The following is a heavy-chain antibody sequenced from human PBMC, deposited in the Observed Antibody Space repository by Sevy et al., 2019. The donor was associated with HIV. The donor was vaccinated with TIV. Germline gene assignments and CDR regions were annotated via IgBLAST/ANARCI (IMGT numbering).Heavy chain of an antibody. V-gene: IGHV3-30*18. CDR3: ANAYSGSYSHSYLYARDV. CDR2: ISHDGINE. Sequence: GGSLRLSCIGSGFSFSYYGIHWVRQSPGKGLDWVALISHDGINEYYADSVKGRFTISRDNSKNTVYLEMNSLRNEDTASYFCANAYSGSYSHSYLYARDVWGQGTTVTVSS. CDR1: GFSFSYYG. D-gene: IGHD1-26*01. J-gene: IGHJ6*02.